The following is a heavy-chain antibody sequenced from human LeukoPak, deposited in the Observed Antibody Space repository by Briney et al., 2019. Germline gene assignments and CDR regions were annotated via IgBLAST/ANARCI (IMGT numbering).Heavy chain of an antibody. CDR1: GFTFSSYS. J-gene: IGHJ4*02. CDR2: ISSSSSYI. V-gene: IGHV3-21*06. Sequence: GGSLRLSCAASGFTFSSYSMNWVRQAPGKGLEWVSSISSSSSYIYYADSVKGRFTTSRDNAKNTVFLQMNSLRVDDTAVYYCVRDLREADHWGLGTLVTVSS. D-gene: IGHD3-10*01. CDR3: VRDLREADH.